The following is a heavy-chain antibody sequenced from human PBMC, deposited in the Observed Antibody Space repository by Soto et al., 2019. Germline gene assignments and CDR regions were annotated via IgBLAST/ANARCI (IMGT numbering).Heavy chain of an antibody. D-gene: IGHD6-13*01. CDR1: GFTFSSYS. J-gene: IGHJ4*02. CDR3: ARDKPDYSSWYQFDY. Sequence: GGSLRLSCAASGFTFSSYSMNWVRQAPGKGLEWVSSISSSSSYIYYADSVKGRFTISRDNAKNSLYLQMNSLRAEDTAVYYCARDKPDYSSWYQFDYWGQGTLVTVSS. V-gene: IGHV3-21*01. CDR2: ISSSSSYI.